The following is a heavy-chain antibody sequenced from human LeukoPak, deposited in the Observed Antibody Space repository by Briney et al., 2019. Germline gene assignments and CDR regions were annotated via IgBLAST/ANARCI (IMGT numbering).Heavy chain of an antibody. D-gene: IGHD6-19*01. CDR2: IYTSGST. Sequence: SETLSLTCTVSGGSISSYYWSWIRQPAGKGLEWIGRIYTSGSTNYNPSLNSRVTMSVDTSKNQFSLKLSSVTAADTAVYYCARGPSSGWLQYHFDYSGQGTLVTVSS. V-gene: IGHV4-4*07. CDR1: GGSISSYY. CDR3: ARGPSSGWLQYHFDY. J-gene: IGHJ4*02.